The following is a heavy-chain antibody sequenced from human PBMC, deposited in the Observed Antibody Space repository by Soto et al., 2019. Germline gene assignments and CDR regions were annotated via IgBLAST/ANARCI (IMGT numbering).Heavy chain of an antibody. Sequence: QVQLVESGGGVVQPGRSLRLSCAASGFTFSSYGMHWVRQAPGKGLEWVAVIWYDGSNKYYADSVKGRFTISSDNSKNTLYLQMNSLRAEDTAVYYCARDNGDYGDYSFAFDIWGQGTMVTVSS. J-gene: IGHJ3*02. CDR2: IWYDGSNK. V-gene: IGHV3-33*01. CDR3: ARDNGDYGDYSFAFDI. CDR1: GFTFSSYG. D-gene: IGHD4-17*01.